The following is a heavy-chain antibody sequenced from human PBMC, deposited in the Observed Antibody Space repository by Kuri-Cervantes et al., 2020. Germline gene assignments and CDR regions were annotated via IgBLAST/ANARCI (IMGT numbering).Heavy chain of an antibody. CDR3: ATSGREMATPWDNDALRI. J-gene: IGHJ3*02. D-gene: IGHD5-24*01. V-gene: IGHV1-69*05. Sequence: SVKVSCKASGYTSMTYGISWVRQAPGQGLEWMGGIIPIFGAADYTQKFQDRVTITTDESTSTLYMQLTSLTSEDTAIYYCATSGREMATPWDNDALRIWGQGTMVTVSS. CDR1: GYTSMTYG. CDR2: IIPIFGAA.